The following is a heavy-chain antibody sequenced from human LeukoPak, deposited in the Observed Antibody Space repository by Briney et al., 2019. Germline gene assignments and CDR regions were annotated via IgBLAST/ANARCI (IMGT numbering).Heavy chain of an antibody. Sequence: PSQTLSLTCTVSGGSISSGDYYWSWIRQPPGKGLEWIGYIYYSGSTYYNPSLKSRVTISVDTSKNQFSLKLSSVTAADTAVYYCARDGVIVVVPAAYRYFDLWGRGTLVTVSS. V-gene: IGHV4-30-4*01. CDR2: IYYSGST. CDR1: GGSISSGDYY. J-gene: IGHJ2*01. CDR3: ARDGVIVVVPAAYRYFDL. D-gene: IGHD2-2*01.